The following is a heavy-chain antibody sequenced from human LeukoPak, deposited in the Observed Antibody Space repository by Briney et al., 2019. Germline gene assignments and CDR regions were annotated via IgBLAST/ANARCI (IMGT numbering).Heavy chain of an antibody. CDR3: ARGQGTVTTH. CDR1: GGSFSGYY. V-gene: IGHV4-34*01. J-gene: IGHJ4*02. D-gene: IGHD4-11*01. CDR2: INHSGSA. Sequence: SETLSLTCAVSGGSFSGYYWTWIRQPPGKGPEWIGEINHSGSANYNPSLMSRVTISLDTSKNHFSLNLSSVTAADTAVYYCARGQGTVTTHWGQGTLVTVSS.